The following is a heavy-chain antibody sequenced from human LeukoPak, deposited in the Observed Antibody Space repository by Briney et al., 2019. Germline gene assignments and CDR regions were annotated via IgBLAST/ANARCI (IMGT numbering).Heavy chain of an antibody. D-gene: IGHD6-19*01. J-gene: IGHJ4*02. CDR1: GYTFTGYY. CDR2: INPNSGGT. Sequence: ASVKVSCKASGYTFTGYYMHWVRQAPGQGLEWMGWINPNSGGTNYAQKFQGRVTMTWDTSISTAYMELSRLRSDDTAVYYCARAPRPGIAVAGHFGYWGQGTLVTVSS. CDR3: ARAPRPGIAVAGHFGY. V-gene: IGHV1-2*02.